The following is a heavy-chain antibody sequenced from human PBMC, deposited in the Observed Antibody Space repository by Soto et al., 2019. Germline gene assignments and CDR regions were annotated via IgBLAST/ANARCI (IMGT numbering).Heavy chain of an antibody. CDR2: VNPHTGDT. J-gene: IGHJ4*01. CDR1: GYAFSAYY. CDR3: ARRHGARSNVFRSAFPLDF. Sequence: QVQLVQSGAEVKKPGASVKVSCQASGYAFSAYYIHWVRQAPGQGLEWMGWVNPHTGDTQYAEIFKARVTLPSETSTSTSYMDLTGLTSADTAVYYCARRHGARSNVFRSAFPLDFWGQGTLVAVSS. V-gene: IGHV1-2*02. D-gene: IGHD2-8*01.